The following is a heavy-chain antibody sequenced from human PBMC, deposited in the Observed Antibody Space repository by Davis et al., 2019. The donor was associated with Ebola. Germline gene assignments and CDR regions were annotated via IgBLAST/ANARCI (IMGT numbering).Heavy chain of an antibody. D-gene: IGHD6-6*01. CDR1: GFTFSTYW. CDR3: ARLSGLFSSSSGALYFDL. Sequence: GSLRLSCAASGFTFSTYWMNWVRQAPGKGLEWIGSIYYNGRTYYSSSLEGRVTILLDTSKNQFSLKLRSVTAADTAVYFCARLSGLFSSSSGALYFDLWGRGTLVSVSS. V-gene: IGHV4-59*12. CDR2: IYYNGRT. J-gene: IGHJ2*01.